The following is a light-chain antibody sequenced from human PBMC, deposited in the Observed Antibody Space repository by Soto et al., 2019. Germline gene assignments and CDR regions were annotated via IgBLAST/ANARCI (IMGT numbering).Light chain of an antibody. CDR3: CSYAGSSASYV. J-gene: IGLJ1*01. CDR2: EGT. Sequence: QSALTQPASGSGSPGQSITISCTGTNSEVGSYNLVSWYQHHPGKAPKLMIYEGTKRPSGVSNRFSASKSGNTASLTISGLQAEDEADYYCCSYAGSSASYVFGTGTKVTVL. V-gene: IGLV2-23*01. CDR1: NSEVGSYNL.